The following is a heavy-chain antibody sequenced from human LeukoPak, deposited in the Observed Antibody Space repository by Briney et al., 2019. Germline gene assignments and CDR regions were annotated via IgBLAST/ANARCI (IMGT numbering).Heavy chain of an antibody. CDR1: GFTFSSYA. Sequence: GGSLRLSCAASGFTFSSYAMSWVRQAPGKGLEWLANIKQDGSEKYYVDSVKGRFTISRDNAKNSLYLQMNSLRAEDTAVYYCARVMGFLEWSNFDYWGQGTLVTVSS. J-gene: IGHJ4*02. V-gene: IGHV3-7*01. CDR3: ARVMGFLEWSNFDY. CDR2: IKQDGSEK. D-gene: IGHD3-3*01.